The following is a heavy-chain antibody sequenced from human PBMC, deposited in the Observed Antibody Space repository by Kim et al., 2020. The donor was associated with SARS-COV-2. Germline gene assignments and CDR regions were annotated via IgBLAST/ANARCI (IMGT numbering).Heavy chain of an antibody. Sequence: GGSLRLSCAASGFTFSSYGMHWVRQAPGKGLEWVAVISYDGSNKYYADSVKGRFTISRDNSKNTLYLQMNSLRAEDTAVYYCAKARFPTVTHYFDYWGQG. CDR1: GFTFSSYG. CDR2: ISYDGSNK. CDR3: AKARFPTVTHYFDY. J-gene: IGHJ4*02. D-gene: IGHD4-17*01. V-gene: IGHV3-30*18.